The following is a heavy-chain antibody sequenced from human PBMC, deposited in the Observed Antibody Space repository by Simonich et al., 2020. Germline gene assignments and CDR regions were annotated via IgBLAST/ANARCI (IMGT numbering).Heavy chain of an antibody. J-gene: IGHJ4*02. D-gene: IGHD4-17*01. Sequence: EVQLVESGGGLVQPGGSLRLSCAASGFTFSSYEMNWVRQAPGKGLGCVSYISSSGSTIYYADSVKGRFTITRDNAKNSLYLQMNSLRAEDTAVYYCARHYYGDYYFDYWGQGTLVTVSS. V-gene: IGHV3-48*03. CDR2: ISSSGSTI. CDR1: GFTFSSYE. CDR3: ARHYYGDYYFDY.